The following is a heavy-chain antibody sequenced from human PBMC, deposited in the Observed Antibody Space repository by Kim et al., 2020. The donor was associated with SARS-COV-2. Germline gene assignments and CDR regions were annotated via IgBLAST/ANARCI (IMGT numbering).Heavy chain of an antibody. J-gene: IGHJ4*02. CDR3: ARQDTAMANGFDY. V-gene: IGHV5-51*01. D-gene: IGHD5-18*01. Sequence: SPSFQGEVTISADKSISTAYLQWSSLKASDTAMYYCARQDTAMANGFDYWGQGTLVTVSS.